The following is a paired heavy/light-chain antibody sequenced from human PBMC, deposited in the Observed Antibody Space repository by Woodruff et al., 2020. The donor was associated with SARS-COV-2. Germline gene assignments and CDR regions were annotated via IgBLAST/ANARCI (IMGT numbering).Light chain of an antibody. Sequence: DVQMTQFPSSLSASVGDRVTITCRASQGISNFLAWYQQKPGMVPKLLIYAASTLQSGVPPRFSGSGSGTDFTLTISSLQPEDVATYYCQKYNSAPPALTFGGGTKVEIK. J-gene: IGKJ4*01. CDR3: QKYNSAPPALT. CDR2: AAS. CDR1: QGISNF. V-gene: IGKV1-27*01.
Heavy chain of an antibody. CDR3: ARGTDCTTEPCSPKGPDC. J-gene: IGHJ4*02. D-gene: IGHD2-8*01. Sequence: EVQLVESGGDLVQPGGSLRLSCTASGFLSSKYDMHWVRQAPGSGLEWVSSIGTLGDAYYPDSVKGRFIISRENDKNSLYLQMNSLRAGDTAVYYCARGTDCTTEPCSPKGPDCWGQGTLVVVSS. V-gene: IGHV3-13*01. CDR2: IGTLGDA. CDR1: GFLSSKYD.